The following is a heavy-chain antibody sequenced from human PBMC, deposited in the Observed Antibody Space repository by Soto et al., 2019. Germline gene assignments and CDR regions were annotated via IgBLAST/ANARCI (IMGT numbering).Heavy chain of an antibody. V-gene: IGHV5-10-1*01. CDR2: IDPSDSYT. J-gene: IGHJ5*02. CDR3: ARHLYDILTGYHNWFDP. Sequence: GESLKISCKGSGYGFTSYWISWVRQMPGKGLEWMGRIDPSDSYTNYSPSFQGHVTISADKSISTAYLQWSSLKASGTAMYYCARHLYDILTGYHNWFDPWGQGTLVTVSS. CDR1: GYGFTSYW. D-gene: IGHD3-9*01.